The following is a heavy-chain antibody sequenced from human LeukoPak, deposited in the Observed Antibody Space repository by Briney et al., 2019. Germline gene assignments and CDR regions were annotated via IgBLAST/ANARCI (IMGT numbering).Heavy chain of an antibody. V-gene: IGHV3-23*01. CDR3: ARGRGGYCSGGSCYTARHYYYYYYMDV. D-gene: IGHD2-15*01. CDR1: GFTFSNYA. J-gene: IGHJ6*03. CDR2: ISGSASST. Sequence: GGSLRLSCAASGFTFSNYAMSWVRQAPGKGLEWVSAISGSASSTYHADSVKGRFTISRDNSKNTLYLQMNSLRAEDTAVYYCARGRGGYCSGGSCYTARHYYYYYYMDVWGKGTTVTVSS.